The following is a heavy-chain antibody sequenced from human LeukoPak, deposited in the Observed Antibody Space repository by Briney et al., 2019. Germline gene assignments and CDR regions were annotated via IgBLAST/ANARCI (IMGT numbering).Heavy chain of an antibody. Sequence: GGSLRLSCTASGFTFSGYSMNWIRQAPGKGLEWVSSFGTRSTSIYHAGSVKGRFAISRDNAKNSLYPQMNSLRAEDTALYYCAREVSEGFDFWGQGTLVTVSS. V-gene: IGHV3-21*01. D-gene: IGHD3-22*01. CDR2: FGTRSTSI. CDR1: GFTFSGYS. CDR3: AREVSEGFDF. J-gene: IGHJ4*02.